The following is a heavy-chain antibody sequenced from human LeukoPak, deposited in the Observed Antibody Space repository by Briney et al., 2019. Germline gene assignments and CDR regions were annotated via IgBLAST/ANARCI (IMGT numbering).Heavy chain of an antibody. D-gene: IGHD3-22*01. CDR1: GYSISSGYY. Sequence: SETLSLTCTVSGYSISSGYYWGWIRQPPGKGLEWIGSIYHSGSTYYNPSLKSRVTISVDTSKNQFSLKLSSVTAADTAVYYCARRPLTYYYDSSGRPIDYWGQGTLVTVSS. V-gene: IGHV4-38-2*02. CDR2: IYHSGST. J-gene: IGHJ4*02. CDR3: ARRPLTYYYDSSGRPIDY.